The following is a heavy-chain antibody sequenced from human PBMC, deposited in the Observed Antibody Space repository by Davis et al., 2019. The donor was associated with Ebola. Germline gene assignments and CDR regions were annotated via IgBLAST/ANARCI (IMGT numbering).Heavy chain of an antibody. J-gene: IGHJ5*01. D-gene: IGHD4-17*01. Sequence: SETLSLTCAVSGGSISSGGYSWSWIRQPPGKGLEWLGYIYHSGSTYYNPSLKSRVTISVDTSKNQFSLKLNSVTAADTATYYCARTTKTNIEDSGLGYNSFDSWGQGVLVSVSS. CDR3: ARTTKTNIEDSGLGYNSFDS. V-gene: IGHV4-30-2*01. CDR2: IYHSGST. CDR1: GGSISSGGYS.